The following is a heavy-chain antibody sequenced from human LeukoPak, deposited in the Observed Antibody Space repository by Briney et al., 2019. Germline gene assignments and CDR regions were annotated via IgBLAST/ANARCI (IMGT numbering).Heavy chain of an antibody. Sequence: GGSLRLSCAASGFTFSDHYMDWVRQAPGKGLEWVGRTRNKANSYTTEYAASVKGRFTISRDDSKNSLYLQMNSLKTEDTAVYYCASNIVGATGFDYWGQGTLVTVSS. V-gene: IGHV3-72*01. CDR1: GFTFSDHY. J-gene: IGHJ4*02. CDR3: ASNIVGATGFDY. CDR2: TRNKANSYTT. D-gene: IGHD1-26*01.